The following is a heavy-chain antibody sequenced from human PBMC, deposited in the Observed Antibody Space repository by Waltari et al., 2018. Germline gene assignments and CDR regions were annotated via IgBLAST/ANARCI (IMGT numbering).Heavy chain of an antibody. Sequence: QVQLQQSGPGLVKPSQTLSLTCAISGDSVSSNSAAWNWIRKSPSRGLEWRGRTYYRSKWYNDYAVSVKSRITINPDTSKNQFSLQLNSVTPEDTAVYYCARDGALVQAPFDWFDPWGQGTLVTVSS. J-gene: IGHJ5*02. D-gene: IGHD1-1*01. V-gene: IGHV6-1*01. CDR3: ARDGALVQAPFDWFDP. CDR1: GDSVSSNSAA. CDR2: TYYRSKWYN.